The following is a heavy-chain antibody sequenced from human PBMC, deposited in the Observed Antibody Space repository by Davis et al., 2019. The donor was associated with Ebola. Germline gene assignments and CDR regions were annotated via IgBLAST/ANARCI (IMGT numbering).Heavy chain of an antibody. J-gene: IGHJ5*02. V-gene: IGHV1-2*06. CDR1: GYTFTCYY. Sequence: AASVKVSCKASGYTFTCYYMHWVRQAPGQGLEWMGRINPNSGETNYARKFQGRVTMTRDGSITTAYMELSRLRSDDTAVYYCAREALADFDPWGRGTLVTVSS. D-gene: IGHD3-3*02. CDR2: INPNSGET. CDR3: AREALADFDP.